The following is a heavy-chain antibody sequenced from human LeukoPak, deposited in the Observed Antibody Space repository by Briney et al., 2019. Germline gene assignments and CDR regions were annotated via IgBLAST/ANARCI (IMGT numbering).Heavy chain of an antibody. D-gene: IGHD6-13*01. V-gene: IGHV4-4*02. Sequence: SGTLSLTCAVSGGSISSSNWWGWVRQPPGKGLEWIGEIDHSGSTNYNPSLKSRVTISVDTSKNQFSLKLSSVTAADTAVYYCARTRSYSSSWYRTNWFDPWGQGTLVTVSS. J-gene: IGHJ5*02. CDR3: ARTRSYSSSWYRTNWFDP. CDR1: GGSISSSNW. CDR2: IDHSGST.